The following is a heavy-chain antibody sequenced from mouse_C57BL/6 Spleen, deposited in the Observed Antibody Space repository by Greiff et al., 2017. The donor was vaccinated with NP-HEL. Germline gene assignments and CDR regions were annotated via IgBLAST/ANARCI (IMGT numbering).Heavy chain of an antibody. Sequence: VKLQQPGAELVRPGSSVKLSCKASGYTFTSYWMDWVKQRPGQGLEWIGNIYPSDSETHYNQKFKDKATLTVDKSSSTAYMQLSSLTSEDSAVYYCARFDYGNYADYWGQGTTLTVSS. CDR1: GYTFTSYW. D-gene: IGHD2-1*01. CDR3: ARFDYGNYADY. J-gene: IGHJ2*01. V-gene: IGHV1-61*01. CDR2: IYPSDSET.